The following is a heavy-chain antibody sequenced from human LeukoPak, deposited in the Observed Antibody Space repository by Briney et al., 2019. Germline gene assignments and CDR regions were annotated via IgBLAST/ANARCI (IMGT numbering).Heavy chain of an antibody. V-gene: IGHV4-34*01. J-gene: IGHJ4*02. Sequence: PSETLSLTCAVYGGPFSGYYWSWIRQPPGKGLEWIGEINHSGSTNYNPSLKSRVTISVDTSKNQFSLKLSSVTAADTAVYYCARVLYDFWSGYYDYWGQGTLVTVSS. CDR1: GGPFSGYY. CDR2: INHSGST. CDR3: ARVLYDFWSGYYDY. D-gene: IGHD3-3*01.